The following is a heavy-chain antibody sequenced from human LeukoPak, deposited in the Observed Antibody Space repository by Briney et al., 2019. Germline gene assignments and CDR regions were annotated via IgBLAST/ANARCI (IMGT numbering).Heavy chain of an antibody. V-gene: IGHV1-2*02. CDR3: ARWTTVLTD. J-gene: IGHJ3*01. CDR2: IHPNSGGT. CDR1: GFTFTGYY. D-gene: IGHD4-17*01. Sequence: ASVKVSCKASGFTFTGYYMHWVRQAPGQGLEWMGWIHPNSGGTNYAQKFQGRVTMTRDTSISTAYMELNSLKSDDTAMYYCARWTTVLTDWGQGTMVIVSS.